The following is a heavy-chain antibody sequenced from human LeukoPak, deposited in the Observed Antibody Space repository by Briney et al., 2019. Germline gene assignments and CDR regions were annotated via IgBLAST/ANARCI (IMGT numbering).Heavy chain of an antibody. CDR1: GGSISSSSYY. CDR2: IYYSGST. J-gene: IGHJ2*01. CDR3: ARGFWYFDL. Sequence: SETLSLTCTVSGGSISSSSYYWGWIRQPPGKGLEWIGSIYYSGSTYYNPSLKSRVTISVDTSKNQFSLKLSSVTAADTAVYYCARGFWYFDLWGRGTLVTVSS. V-gene: IGHV4-39*01.